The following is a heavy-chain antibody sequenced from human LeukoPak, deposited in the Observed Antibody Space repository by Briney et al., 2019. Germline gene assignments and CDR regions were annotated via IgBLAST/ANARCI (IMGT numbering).Heavy chain of an antibody. CDR3: ARVVDWQQLTFDY. CDR2: INHSGST. D-gene: IGHD6-13*01. Sequence: SETLSLTCAVYGGSFSGYYWSWLRQPPGKGLEWIGEINHSGSTNYNPSLKSRVTISVDTSKNQFSLKLSSVTAADTAVYYCARVVDWQQLTFDYWGQGTLVTVSS. CDR1: GGSFSGYY. J-gene: IGHJ4*02. V-gene: IGHV4-34*01.